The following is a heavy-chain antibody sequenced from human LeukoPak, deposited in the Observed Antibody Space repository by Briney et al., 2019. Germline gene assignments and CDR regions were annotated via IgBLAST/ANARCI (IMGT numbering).Heavy chain of an antibody. Sequence: SETLSLTCAVYGGSFSGYYWSWIRQPPGKGLEWIGEINHSGSTNYNPSLKSRVTISVDTSKNQFSLKLSSVTAADTAVYYCARGLRRGGKTPIDYWGQGTLVTVSS. CDR3: ARGLRRGGKTPIDY. D-gene: IGHD4-23*01. V-gene: IGHV4-34*01. CDR2: INHSGST. CDR1: GGSFSGYY. J-gene: IGHJ4*02.